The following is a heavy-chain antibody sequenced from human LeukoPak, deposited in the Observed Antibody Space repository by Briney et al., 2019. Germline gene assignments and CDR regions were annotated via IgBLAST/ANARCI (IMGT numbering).Heavy chain of an antibody. J-gene: IGHJ4*02. CDR1: GGSISNYY. V-gene: IGHV4-59*01. D-gene: IGHD4-23*01. CDR2: IYYSGST. Sequence: ETLSLTCTVSGGSISNYYWSWIRQPPGKGLEWIGYIYYSGSTNYNPSLKSRVTISVDTSKKQFSLKLSSVTAADTAVYYCARALAGGNSFFDYWGQGTLVTVSS. CDR3: ARALAGGNSFFDY.